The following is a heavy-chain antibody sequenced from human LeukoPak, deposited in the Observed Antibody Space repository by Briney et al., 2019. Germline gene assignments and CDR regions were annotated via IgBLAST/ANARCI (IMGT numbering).Heavy chain of an antibody. Sequence: PSETLSLTCTVSGDSISSYYWSWIRQPPGKGLEWIGYIYYSGSTNYNPSLKSRVTISVDTSKNQFSLKLSSVTAADTAVYYCARSTRRRRGDYYYYGMDVWGKGTTVTVSS. V-gene: IGHV4-59*01. J-gene: IGHJ6*04. D-gene: IGHD1-1*01. CDR2: IYYSGST. CDR3: ARSTRRRRGDYYYYGMDV. CDR1: GDSISSYY.